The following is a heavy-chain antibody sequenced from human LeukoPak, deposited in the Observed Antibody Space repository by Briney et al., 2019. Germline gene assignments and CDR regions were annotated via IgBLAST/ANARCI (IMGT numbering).Heavy chain of an antibody. J-gene: IGHJ4*02. Sequence: PGGSLRLSCAASGFTFSTYWMSWVRQAPGKGLEWVANIHQSGNEKYYVDSVKGRFTISRDNSKNSLYRQTNSLRAEDTAVYYCARGDKFSRDYWGQGTLVTVPS. CDR1: GFTFSTYW. V-gene: IGHV3-7*04. CDR3: ARGDKFSRDY. CDR2: IHQSGNEK. D-gene: IGHD2-15*01.